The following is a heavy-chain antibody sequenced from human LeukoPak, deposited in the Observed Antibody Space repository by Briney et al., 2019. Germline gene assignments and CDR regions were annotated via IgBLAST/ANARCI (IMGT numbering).Heavy chain of an antibody. CDR1: GGSISSSSYY. CDR3: ARDTRGDIVGATIDY. J-gene: IGHJ4*02. CDR2: IYYSGST. Sequence: SSETLSLTCTVSGGSISSSSYYWGWIRQPPGKGLEWIGSIYYSGSTCYNPSLKSRVTISVDTSKNQFSLKLSSVTAADTAVYYCARDTRGDIVGATIDYWGQGTLVTVSS. D-gene: IGHD1-26*01. V-gene: IGHV4-39*07.